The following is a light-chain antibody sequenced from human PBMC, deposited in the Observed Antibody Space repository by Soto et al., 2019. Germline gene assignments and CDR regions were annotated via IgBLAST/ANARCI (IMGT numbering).Light chain of an antibody. CDR2: AAS. CDR3: QQYGSSPWT. CDR1: QSVDSY. Sequence: EIVLTQSPVTLSLSPGERATLSCRASQSVDSYLAWYQQKPGQAPRLLLYAASSRATGIPDRFSGSGSGTDFTLTISRLEPEDFALYYCQQYGSSPWTFGQVTTAEMK. V-gene: IGKV3-20*01. J-gene: IGKJ1*01.